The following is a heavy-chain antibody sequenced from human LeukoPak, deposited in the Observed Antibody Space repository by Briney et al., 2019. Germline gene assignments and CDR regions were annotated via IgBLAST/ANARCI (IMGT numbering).Heavy chain of an antibody. CDR1: GYTLTELS. CDR2: FDPEDGET. D-gene: IGHD3-10*01. CDR3: ATESPQREYGSGSPYFDY. V-gene: IGHV1-24*01. J-gene: IGHJ4*02. Sequence: ASVEVSCKVSGYTLTELSMHWVRQAPGKGLEWMGGFDPEDGETIYAQKFQGRVTMTEDTSTDTAYMELSSLRSEDTAVYYCATESPQREYGSGSPYFDYWGQGTLVTVSS.